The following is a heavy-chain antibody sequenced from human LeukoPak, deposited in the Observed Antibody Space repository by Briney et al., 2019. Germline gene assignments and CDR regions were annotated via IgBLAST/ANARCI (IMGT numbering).Heavy chain of an antibody. D-gene: IGHD2-15*01. J-gene: IGHJ4*02. V-gene: IGHV3-23*01. CDR3: AKTSAQYCSDGSCYVDY. Sequence: PGGSLRLSCAASGFTFSSYAMSWVRQAPGKGLEWVSAISGSGGSTYYADSVKGRFTISRDNSKNTLYLQMNSLRAEDTAVYYCAKTSAQYCSDGSCYVDYWGQGTLVTVSS. CDR1: GFTFSSYA. CDR2: ISGSGGST.